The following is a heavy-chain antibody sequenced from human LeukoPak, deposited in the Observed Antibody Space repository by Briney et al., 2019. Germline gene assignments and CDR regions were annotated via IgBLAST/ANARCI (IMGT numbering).Heavy chain of an antibody. J-gene: IGHJ4*02. D-gene: IGHD2-2*01. CDR2: ISSSGRTI. V-gene: IGHV3-11*04. Sequence: PGGSLRLSCAGSGFTFSDYYMSWIRQAPGKGLEWVSYISSSGRTIYYADSVKVRFTISRDNAKNSLYLQMNSLRAEDTAVYYCARADCSSSSCYELDYWGQGTLVTVSS. CDR1: GFTFSDYY. CDR3: ARADCSSSSCYELDY.